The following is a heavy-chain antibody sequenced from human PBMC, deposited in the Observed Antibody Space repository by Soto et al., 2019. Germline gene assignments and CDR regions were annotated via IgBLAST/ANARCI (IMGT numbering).Heavy chain of an antibody. CDR2: ISSSSSYI. D-gene: IGHD2-15*01. CDR3: ARALLRLEIVVVVAADDAFDI. Sequence: GGSLRLSCAASGFTFSSYSMNWVRQAPGKGLEWVSSISSSSSYIYYADSVKGRFTISRDNAKNSLYLQMNSLRAEDTAVYYCARALLRLEIVVVVAADDAFDIWGQGTMVTVSS. J-gene: IGHJ3*02. V-gene: IGHV3-21*01. CDR1: GFTFSSYS.